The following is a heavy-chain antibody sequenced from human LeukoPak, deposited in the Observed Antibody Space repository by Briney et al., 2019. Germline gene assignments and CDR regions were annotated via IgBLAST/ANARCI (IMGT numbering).Heavy chain of an antibody. V-gene: IGHV1-69*05. J-gene: IGHJ4*02. CDR3: ARGQGGITMIAPFDY. CDR1: GGTFSSYA. D-gene: IGHD3-22*01. Sequence: VASVKVSCKASGGTFSSYAISWVRQAPGQGLEWMGGIIPIFGTANYAQKFQGRVTITTDESTSTAYMELSSLRSEDTAVYYCARGQGGITMIAPFDYWGQGTLVTVSS. CDR2: IIPIFGTA.